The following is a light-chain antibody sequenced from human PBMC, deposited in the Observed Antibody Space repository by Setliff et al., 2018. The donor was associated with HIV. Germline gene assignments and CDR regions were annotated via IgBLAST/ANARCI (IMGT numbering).Light chain of an antibody. Sequence: QSALAQPASVSESPGQSITISCTGTSDDIGGYNSVSWYQQYPGQAPKLMIYDVNNRPSGVSSRFSGSKSGNTASLTISGLQAEDEADYYCNSFIGSSNTYVFGSGTRAPS. V-gene: IGLV2-14*01. CDR1: SDDIGGYNS. CDR3: NSFIGSSNTYV. CDR2: DVN. J-gene: IGLJ1*01.